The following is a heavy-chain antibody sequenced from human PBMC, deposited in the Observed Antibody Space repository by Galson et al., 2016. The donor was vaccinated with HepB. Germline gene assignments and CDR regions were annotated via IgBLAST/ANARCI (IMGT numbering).Heavy chain of an antibody. Sequence: CAISGDSVSSNRAAWNWIRQSPSRGLEWLGRTYYRSKRYYDYAVSVESRITINADTSKNQFSLHLKSVTPEDTAVYYCAREGVTAHSLGRSRYYYYGLDVWGQGTTVTVSS. CDR1: GDSVSSNRAA. D-gene: IGHD3-16*01. CDR2: TYYRSKRYY. V-gene: IGHV6-1*01. J-gene: IGHJ6*02. CDR3: AREGVTAHSLGRSRYYYYGLDV.